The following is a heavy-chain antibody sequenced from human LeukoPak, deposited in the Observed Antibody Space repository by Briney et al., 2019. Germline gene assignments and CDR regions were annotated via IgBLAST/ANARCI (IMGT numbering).Heavy chain of an antibody. Sequence: GGSLRLSCAASGFSVSASYMSGVRPAPGKGLESGSVISNEGATYYADSVKGRFSISRDNSKNTVSLQMNSLRAEDTAVYFCVRDSTISGWYELGYWGQGTLVTVSS. D-gene: IGHD6-19*01. CDR1: GFSVSASY. V-gene: IGHV3-53*01. CDR3: VRDSTISGWYELGY. J-gene: IGHJ4*02. CDR2: ISNEGAT.